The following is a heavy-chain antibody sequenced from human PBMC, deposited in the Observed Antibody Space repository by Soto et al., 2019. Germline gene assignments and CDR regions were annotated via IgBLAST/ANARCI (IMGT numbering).Heavy chain of an antibody. J-gene: IGHJ5*02. D-gene: IGHD6-6*01. CDR3: ARSKKNYSSSSWFDP. CDR2: IYYSGST. CDR1: GGSISSYY. V-gene: IGHV4-59*01. Sequence: SETLSLTCTVSGGSISSYYWSWIRQPPGKGLEWIGYIYYSGSTNYNPSLKSRVTISVDTSKNQFSLKLSSVTAADTAVYYCARSKKNYSSSSWFDPWGQGTLVTVSS.